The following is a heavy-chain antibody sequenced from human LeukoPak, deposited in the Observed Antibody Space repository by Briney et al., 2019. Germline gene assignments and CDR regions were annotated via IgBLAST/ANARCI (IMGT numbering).Heavy chain of an antibody. CDR1: GGSISTYY. Sequence: SLSPTCSVSGGSISTYYSSWVRQPAGKGLEWIGRIYTIGSTHNTPSLKSRVTISVGTSKNQFALKLSSVTAADTAVYYCARGGPLYCSGGSCYSRPEGEYFDYWGQGTLVTVSS. J-gene: IGHJ4*02. D-gene: IGHD2-15*01. CDR2: IYTIGST. V-gene: IGHV4-4*07. CDR3: ARGGPLYCSGGSCYSRPEGEYFDY.